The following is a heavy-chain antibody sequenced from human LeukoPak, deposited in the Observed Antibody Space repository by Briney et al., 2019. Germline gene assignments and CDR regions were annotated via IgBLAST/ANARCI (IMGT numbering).Heavy chain of an antibody. Sequence: SVKVSCKASGYTFTSYGISWVRQAPGQGLEWMGGIIPIFGTANYAQKFQGRVTITADESTSTAYMELSSPRSEDTAVYYCARTTDWFDPWGQGTLVTVSS. D-gene: IGHD4-11*01. V-gene: IGHV1-69*13. J-gene: IGHJ5*02. CDR1: GYTFTSYG. CDR2: IIPIFGTA. CDR3: ARTTDWFDP.